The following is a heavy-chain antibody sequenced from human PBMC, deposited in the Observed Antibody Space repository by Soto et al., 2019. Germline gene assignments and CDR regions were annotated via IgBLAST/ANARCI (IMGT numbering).Heavy chain of an antibody. J-gene: IGHJ6*02. V-gene: IGHV1-69*01. CDR3: AREEGEMATIQDYYYYCMDV. CDR2: IIPIFGTA. CDR1: GGTFSSYA. Sequence: QVQLVQSGAEVKKPGSSVKVSCKASGGTFSSYAISWVRQAPGQGLEWMGGIIPIFGTANYAQKFQGRVTITADESTSTAYMELSSLRSEDTAVYYCAREEGEMATIQDYYYYCMDVWGQGTTVTVSS. D-gene: IGHD5-12*01.